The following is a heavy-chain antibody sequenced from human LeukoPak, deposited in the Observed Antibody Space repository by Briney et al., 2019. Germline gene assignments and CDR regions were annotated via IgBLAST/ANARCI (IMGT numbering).Heavy chain of an antibody. D-gene: IGHD6-6*01. CDR2: INPNSGGA. Sequence: ASVKVSCKASGYTFTGYYMHWVRQAPGQGLEWMGWINPNSGGANYAQKFQGRVTMTRDTSISTAYMELSRLRSDDTAVYYCARDRSSSSGRDYYYYYMDVWGKGTTVTVSS. V-gene: IGHV1-2*02. J-gene: IGHJ6*03. CDR3: ARDRSSSSGRDYYYYYMDV. CDR1: GYTFTGYY.